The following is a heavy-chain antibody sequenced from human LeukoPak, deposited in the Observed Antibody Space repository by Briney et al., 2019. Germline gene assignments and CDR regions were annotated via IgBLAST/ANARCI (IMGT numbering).Heavy chain of an antibody. V-gene: IGHV3-23*01. Sequence: GGSLRLSCAASGFTFDDYGMSWVRQAPGKGLEWVSAISGSGGSTYYADSVKGRFTISRDNSKNTLYLQMNSLRAEDTAVYYCAKGPLRAFDIWGQGTMVTVSS. CDR2: ISGSGGST. CDR3: AKGPLRAFDI. J-gene: IGHJ3*02. CDR1: GFTFDDYG.